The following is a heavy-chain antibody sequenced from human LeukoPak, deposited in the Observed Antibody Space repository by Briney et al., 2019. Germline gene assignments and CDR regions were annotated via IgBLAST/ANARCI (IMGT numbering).Heavy chain of an antibody. CDR3: VRELPPVVQYYFDY. J-gene: IGHJ4*02. CDR2: ISYDGSNQ. D-gene: IGHD3-22*01. CDR1: GFTFSTYG. Sequence: GRSLRLSCAASGFTFSTYGMHWVRQAPGKGLEWVAVISYDGSNQYYADSVKGRFTISRDNSKNTLYLQMNSLRAEDPAVYYCVRELPPVVQYYFDYWGPGTLVTVSS. V-gene: IGHV3-30*03.